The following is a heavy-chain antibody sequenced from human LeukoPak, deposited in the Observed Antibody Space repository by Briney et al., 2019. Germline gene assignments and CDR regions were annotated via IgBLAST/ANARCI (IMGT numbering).Heavy chain of an antibody. CDR2: ISYDGSNK. V-gene: IGHV3-30*18. CDR1: GFTFSSYG. Sequence: PGGSLRLSCAASGFTFSSYGMHWVRQAPGKGLEWVAVISYDGSNKYCADSVKGRFTISRDNSKNTLYLQMNSLRAEDTAVYYCAKSYFDYWGQGTLVTVSS. J-gene: IGHJ4*02. CDR3: AKSYFDY.